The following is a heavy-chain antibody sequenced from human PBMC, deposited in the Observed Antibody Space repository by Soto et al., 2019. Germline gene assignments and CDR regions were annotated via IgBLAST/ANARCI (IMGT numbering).Heavy chain of an antibody. CDR1: GFSISSGGYY. V-gene: IGHV4-31*03. Sequence: SLALTCPVSGFSISSGGYYWSWIRQHPGKGLEWIGYIYYSGSTYYNTSLKSRVTISVDTSKNQLSLKLSSVTAADTAVYYCARWAGSGYNVDYWGQGTPVTVYS. J-gene: IGHJ4*02. CDR3: ARWAGSGYNVDY. CDR2: IYYSGST. D-gene: IGHD3-22*01.